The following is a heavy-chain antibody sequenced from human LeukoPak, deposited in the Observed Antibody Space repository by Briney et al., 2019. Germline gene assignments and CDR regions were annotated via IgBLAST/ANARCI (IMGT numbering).Heavy chain of an antibody. V-gene: IGHV3-23*01. CDR3: AKSAGGHYFGSGSYYTWDFQH. CDR1: GFTFRSYD. CDR2: IDDSGGRT. Sequence: GGSLRLSCAASGFTFRSYDMSWVRQAPGKGLEWVSSIDDSGGRTFYSDSVKGRFTISRDNSKNTLYLQMNSLRAEDTAVYYCAKSAGGHYFGSGSYYTWDFQHWGQGTLVTVSS. J-gene: IGHJ1*01. D-gene: IGHD3-10*01.